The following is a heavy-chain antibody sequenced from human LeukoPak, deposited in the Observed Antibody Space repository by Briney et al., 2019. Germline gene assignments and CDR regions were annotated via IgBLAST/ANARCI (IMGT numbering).Heavy chain of an antibody. CDR3: AKDEGRLINNWYRQY. Sequence: GGSLRLSCGASGFSFNRFAMTWVRQAPGRGLEWVSTTELDGSDTYYADSVKGRFAVSRDNSKNTLYLGLNTLRAEDTAVYYCAKDEGRLINNWYRQYWGQGTLVTVSS. J-gene: IGHJ4*02. CDR1: GFSFNRFA. D-gene: IGHD1-1*01. V-gene: IGHV3-23*01. CDR2: TELDGSDT.